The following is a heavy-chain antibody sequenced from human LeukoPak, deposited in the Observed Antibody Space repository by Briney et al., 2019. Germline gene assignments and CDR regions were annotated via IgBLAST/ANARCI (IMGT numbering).Heavy chain of an antibody. Sequence: GRSLRLSCAASGFTFSSYGMHWVRQAPGKGLEWVAVISYDGSNKYYADSVKGRFTISRDNSKNTLYLQMNSLRAEDTAVYYCAKELLPDAFDIWGQGTMVTVSS. J-gene: IGHJ3*02. CDR2: ISYDGSNK. V-gene: IGHV3-30*18. D-gene: IGHD3-10*01. CDR3: AKELLPDAFDI. CDR1: GFTFSSYG.